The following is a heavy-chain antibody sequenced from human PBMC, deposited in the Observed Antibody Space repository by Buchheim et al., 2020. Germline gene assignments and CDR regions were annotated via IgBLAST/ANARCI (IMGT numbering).Heavy chain of an antibody. CDR1: GGSIFTYY. Sequence: QVQLQESGPGLVKPSETLSLTCSVSGGSIFTYYWSWIRQAPGKGLEWIGYMDGSGRSNYNPSLKSRVTISVATSKNQFSLNLSSVTAADTAIYYCAKKRSDNWFDPWGQGT. CDR3: AKKRSDNWFDP. J-gene: IGHJ5*02. CDR2: MDGSGRS. V-gene: IGHV4-59*01.